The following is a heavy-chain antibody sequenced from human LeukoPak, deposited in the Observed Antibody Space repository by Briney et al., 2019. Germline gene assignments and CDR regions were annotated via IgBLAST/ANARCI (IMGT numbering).Heavy chain of an antibody. CDR3: ARASYYYDSSGSGPWFDP. CDR2: IYYSGST. V-gene: IGHV4-59*01. J-gene: IGHJ5*02. D-gene: IGHD3-22*01. Sequence: SETLSLTCTVSGGSISSYYWSWIPQPPGKGLEWIGYIYYSGSTNYNPSLKSRVTISVDTSKNQFSLKLSSVTAADTAVYYCARASYYYDSSGSGPWFDPWGQGTLVTVSS. CDR1: GGSISSYY.